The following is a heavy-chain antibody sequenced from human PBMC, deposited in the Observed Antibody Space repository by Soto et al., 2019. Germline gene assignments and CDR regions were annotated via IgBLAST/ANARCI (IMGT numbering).Heavy chain of an antibody. CDR2: ISYDGSNK. Sequence: GGSLRLSCAASGFTFSSYGMHWVRQAPGKGLEWVAVISYDGSNKYYADSVKGRFTISRDNSKNTLYLQMNSLRAEDTAVYYCAKLVTSGSTPDYWGQGTLVTVSS. D-gene: IGHD3-10*01. CDR1: GFTFSSYG. V-gene: IGHV3-30*18. J-gene: IGHJ4*02. CDR3: AKLVTSGSTPDY.